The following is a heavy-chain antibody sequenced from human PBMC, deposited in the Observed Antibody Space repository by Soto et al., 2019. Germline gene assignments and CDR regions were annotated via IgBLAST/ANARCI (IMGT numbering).Heavy chain of an antibody. D-gene: IGHD2-15*01. CDR1: GFTFSSSA. V-gene: IGHV1-58*01. CDR2: IVVGSGNT. Sequence: SVKVACKASGFTFSSSAVQWVRQARGQRLEWIGWIVVGSGNTNYAQKFQERVAITRDMSTSTAYMELRSLRSEDTAVYYCAAGYCSGGSCYPRYYYGMDVWGQGTTVTVSS. J-gene: IGHJ6*02. CDR3: AAGYCSGGSCYPRYYYGMDV.